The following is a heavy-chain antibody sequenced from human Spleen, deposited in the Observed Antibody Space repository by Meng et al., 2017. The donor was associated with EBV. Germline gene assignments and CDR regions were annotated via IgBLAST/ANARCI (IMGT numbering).Heavy chain of an antibody. CDR1: GDSISSFYD. CDR2: VHYTGST. D-gene: IGHD6-19*01. V-gene: IGHV4-39*01. Sequence: LQLRKSGPGQVSPSETLSLPCTVSGDSISSFYDWGWIRQPPGRGLEWIGSVHYTGSTYYSPSLKSRVTVSVDTSKNQFSLRLTSVTAADTAVYYCARPFPSWQSPRLDPFGAWGQGTLVTVSS. J-gene: IGHJ5*02. CDR3: ARPFPSWQSPRLDPFGA.